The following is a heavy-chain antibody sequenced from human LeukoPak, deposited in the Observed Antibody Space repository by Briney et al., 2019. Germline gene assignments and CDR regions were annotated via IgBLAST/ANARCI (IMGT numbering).Heavy chain of an antibody. CDR1: GFTFDDYA. CDR2: INWNGGST. V-gene: IGHV3-20*04. D-gene: IGHD3-16*02. J-gene: IGHJ4*02. Sequence: GGSLRLSCAASGFTFDDYAMHWVRQAPGKGLEWVSGINWNGGSTGYADSVKGRFTISRDNAKNSLYLQMNSLRAEDTALYYCARTVPYDYVWGSYRYFDYWGQGTLVTVSS. CDR3: ARTVPYDYVWGSYRYFDY.